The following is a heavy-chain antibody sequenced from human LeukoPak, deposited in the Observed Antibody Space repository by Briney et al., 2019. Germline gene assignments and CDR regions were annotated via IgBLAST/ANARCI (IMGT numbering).Heavy chain of an antibody. Sequence: GGSLRLSCAASGFTFSSYWMNWVRQAPGKGLVWVSRINSDGSSTSYADSVKGRFTISRDNAKNTLYLQMNSLRAEDTAVYYCAVFYGSGSYYNDAFDIWGQGTMVTVSS. CDR2: INSDGSST. J-gene: IGHJ3*02. D-gene: IGHD3-10*01. CDR1: GFTFSSYW. CDR3: AVFYGSGSYYNDAFDI. V-gene: IGHV3-74*01.